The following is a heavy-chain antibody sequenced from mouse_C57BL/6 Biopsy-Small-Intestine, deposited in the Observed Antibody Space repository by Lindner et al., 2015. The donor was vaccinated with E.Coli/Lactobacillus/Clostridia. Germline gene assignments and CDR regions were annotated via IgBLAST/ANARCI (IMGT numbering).Heavy chain of an antibody. CDR3: VRRSISSFYFDY. CDR2: IYPRNNNT. J-gene: IGHJ2*01. CDR1: GYNFTTYG. Sequence: VQLQESGAELARPGTSVKLSCKASGYNFTTYGISWVKQKTGQGLEWIGEIYPRNNNTYYNEKFTGKATLTADISSSTVYMELRSLTSGDSAVYFCVRRSISSFYFDYWGQGTTLTVSS. V-gene: IGHV1-81*01. D-gene: IGHD1-1*01.